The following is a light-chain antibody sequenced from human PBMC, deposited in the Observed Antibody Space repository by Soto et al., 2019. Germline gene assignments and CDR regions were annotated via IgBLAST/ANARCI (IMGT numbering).Light chain of an antibody. J-gene: IGLJ1*01. Sequence: QLVLTQSPSASASLGASVKLTCTLSSGHSNYAIAWHQQQPEKGPRYLMKLNSDGSHRKGDGIPDRFSGSSSGAERYLTISSLQSEDEADYYCQTWGTGNRVFGTGTKLTVL. CDR1: SGHSNYA. V-gene: IGLV4-69*01. CDR3: QTWGTGNRV. CDR2: LNSDGSH.